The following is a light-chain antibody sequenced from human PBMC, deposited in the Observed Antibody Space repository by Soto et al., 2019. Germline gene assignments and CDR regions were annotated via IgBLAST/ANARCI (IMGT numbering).Light chain of an antibody. CDR3: QQYDNWPPCT. CDR2: GAS. J-gene: IGKJ1*01. V-gene: IGKV3-15*01. Sequence: DIVMTQSPATLSVSPGERATLSCRASQSVSSNLAWYQQKPGQAPRLLLYGASTRATGIPDRFSGSGSETEFTLTISRLQPEEFAVYYCQQYDNWPPCTFGQGTKVEIK. CDR1: QSVSSN.